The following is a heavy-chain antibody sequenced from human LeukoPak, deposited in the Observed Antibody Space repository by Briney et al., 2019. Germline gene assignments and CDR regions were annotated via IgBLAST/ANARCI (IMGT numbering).Heavy chain of an antibody. CDR3: AREGHCSTTSCYTPFDY. CDR1: GFTFSTYA. D-gene: IGHD2-2*02. CDR2: ISGSGGST. Sequence: GGSLRLSCAASGFTFSTYAMSWVRQAPGKGLEWVSAISGSGGSTYYADSVKGRFTISRDNSKNTLYLQMNSLRAEDTALYYCAREGHCSTTSCYTPFDYWGQGTLVTVSS. J-gene: IGHJ4*02. V-gene: IGHV3-23*01.